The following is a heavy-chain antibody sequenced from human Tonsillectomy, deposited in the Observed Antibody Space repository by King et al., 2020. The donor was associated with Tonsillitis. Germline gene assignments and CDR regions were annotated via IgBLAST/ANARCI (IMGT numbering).Heavy chain of an antibody. CDR3: ARDLGWSFDY. CDR1: GFTFSSYS. Sequence: VQLVESGGGLVKPGGSLRLSCAASGFTFSSYSMNWVRQAPAKGLEWVSSISSSSSYIYYADSVKGRFTISRDNAKNSLYLQMNSLRAEDTAVYYCARDLGWSFDYWGQGTLVTVSS. V-gene: IGHV3-21*01. D-gene: IGHD3-16*01. J-gene: IGHJ4*02. CDR2: ISSSSSYI.